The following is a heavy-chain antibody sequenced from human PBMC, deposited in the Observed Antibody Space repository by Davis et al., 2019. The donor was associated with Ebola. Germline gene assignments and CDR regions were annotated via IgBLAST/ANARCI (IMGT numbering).Heavy chain of an antibody. V-gene: IGHV4-59*01. CDR2: IYYSGST. CDR1: GGSISSYY. D-gene: IGHD2-2*01. Sequence: MPSETLSLTCTVSGGSISSYYWSWIRQPPGKRLEWIGYIYYSGSTNYNPSLKSRVTISVDTSKNQFSLKLSSVTAADTAVYYCARGRSNPRYYYYYMDVWGKGTTVTVSS. CDR3: ARGRSNPRYYYYYMDV. J-gene: IGHJ6*03.